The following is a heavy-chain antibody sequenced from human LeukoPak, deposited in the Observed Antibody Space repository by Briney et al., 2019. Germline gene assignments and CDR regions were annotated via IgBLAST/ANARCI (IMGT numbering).Heavy chain of an antibody. CDR2: INHSGST. J-gene: IGHJ6*02. Sequence: PSETLSLTCAVYGGSFSGYYWSWIRQPPGKGLEWIGEINHSGSTNYNPSLKSRVTISVDTSKNQFSLKLSSVTAADTAVYYCARAVAVAGRYGMDVWGQGTTVTVSS. CDR3: ARAVAVAGRYGMDV. CDR1: GGSFSGYY. V-gene: IGHV4-34*01. D-gene: IGHD6-19*01.